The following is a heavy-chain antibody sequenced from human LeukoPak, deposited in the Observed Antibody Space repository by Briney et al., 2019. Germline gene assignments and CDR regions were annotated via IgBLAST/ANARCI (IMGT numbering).Heavy chain of an antibody. CDR1: GYTFTGYY. CDR3: ARENPLSFMVRGVILWFDP. CDR2: INPNSGGT. V-gene: IGHV1-2*02. J-gene: IGHJ5*02. Sequence: GASVKASCKASGYTFTGYYMHWARQAPGQGLEWMGWINPNSGGTNYAQKFQGRVTMTRDTSISTAYMELSRLRSDDTAVYYCARENPLSFMVRGVILWFDPWGQGTLVTVSS. D-gene: IGHD3-10*01.